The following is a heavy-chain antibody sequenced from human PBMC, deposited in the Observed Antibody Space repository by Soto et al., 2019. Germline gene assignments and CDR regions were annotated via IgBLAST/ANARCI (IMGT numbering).Heavy chain of an antibody. J-gene: IGHJ4*02. D-gene: IGHD3-22*01. CDR3: ARAFSRPIGYYYDSSGYYSADY. V-gene: IGHV4-34*01. Sequence: SETLSLTCAVYGGSFSGYYWIWIRQPPGKGLEWIGEINHSGSTNYNPSLKSRVTISVDTSKNQFSLKLSSVTAADTAVYYCARAFSRPIGYYYDSSGYYSADYWGQGTLVTVSS. CDR2: INHSGST. CDR1: GGSFSGYY.